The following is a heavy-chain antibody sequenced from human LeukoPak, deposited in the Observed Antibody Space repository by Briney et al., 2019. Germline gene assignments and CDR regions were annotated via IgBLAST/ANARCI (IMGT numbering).Heavy chain of an antibody. CDR3: ARAGCSSTDCRLDD. D-gene: IGHD2-2*01. CDR2: ISYDGINK. J-gene: IGHJ4*02. Sequence: GGSLRPSCAASGFTFSSYAMHWVRQAPGKGLEWVAVISYDGINKYYADSVKGRFTISRDNSKNTLYLQMNSLRTEDTAVYYCARAGCSSTDCRLDDWGQGTLVSVSS. V-gene: IGHV3-30*04. CDR1: GFTFSSYA.